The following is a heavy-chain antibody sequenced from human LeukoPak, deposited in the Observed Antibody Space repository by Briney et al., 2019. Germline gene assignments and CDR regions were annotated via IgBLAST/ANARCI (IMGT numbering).Heavy chain of an antibody. Sequence: GSLRLSCAASGFTFSSCGFNWVRQAPGKGLEWVPSIGPTGTDRYYADSVRGRFTISRDNAKNSMYLQMDSLRDEDTAVYYCATETIGRHYDYWGQGTLLTVSS. CDR3: ATETIGRHYDY. CDR2: IGPTGTDR. D-gene: IGHD1-14*01. V-gene: IGHV3-21*01. CDR1: GFTFSSCG. J-gene: IGHJ4*02.